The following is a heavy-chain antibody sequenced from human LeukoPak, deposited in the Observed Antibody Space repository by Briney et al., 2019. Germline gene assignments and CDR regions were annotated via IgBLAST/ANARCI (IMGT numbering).Heavy chain of an antibody. D-gene: IGHD4-17*01. CDR3: AGPGSTVKYNWFDP. V-gene: IGHV4-34*01. J-gene: IGHJ5*02. CDR1: GGSFSGYY. CDR2: INHSGST. Sequence: SETLSLTCAVYGGSFSGYYWSWIRQPPGKGLEWIGEINHSGSTNYNPSLKSRVTISVDTSKNQFSLKLSSVTAADTAVYYCAGPGSTVKYNWFDPWGQGTLVTVSS.